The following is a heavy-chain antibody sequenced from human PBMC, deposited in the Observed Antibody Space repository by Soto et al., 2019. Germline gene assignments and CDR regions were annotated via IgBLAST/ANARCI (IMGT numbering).Heavy chain of an antibody. D-gene: IGHD1-26*01. V-gene: IGHV4-59*08. J-gene: IGHJ4*02. CDR1: GGSISSYY. CDR2: IYFTGST. CDR3: ARHSPYRGSTLDY. Sequence: QVQLLESGPGLVKPSETLSLTCTVSGGSISSYYWSWIRQPPGKGLEWIGYIYFTGSTNYNPSLKSRVTISVDTSKNQFSLKLSSVTAADTAMYYCARHSPYRGSTLDYWGQGTLVTVSS.